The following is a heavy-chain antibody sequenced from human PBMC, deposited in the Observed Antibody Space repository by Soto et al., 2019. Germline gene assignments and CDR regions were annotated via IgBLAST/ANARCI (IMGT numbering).Heavy chain of an antibody. Sequence: QVQLQESGPGLVKPSQTLSLTCTVSGGSISSGDYYWSWIRQPPGKGLEWIGYIYYSGSTYYNPSLKSRLTIAVDPSKNHSSLKLSSVTAADSAVYYCASSRYGYIVYDYWGQGTLVTVSS. V-gene: IGHV4-30-4*01. D-gene: IGHD5-18*01. CDR1: GGSISSGDYY. CDR3: ASSRYGYIVYDY. J-gene: IGHJ4*02. CDR2: IYYSGST.